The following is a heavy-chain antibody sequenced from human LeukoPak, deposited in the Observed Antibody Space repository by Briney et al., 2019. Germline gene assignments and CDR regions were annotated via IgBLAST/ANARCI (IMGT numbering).Heavy chain of an antibody. J-gene: IGHJ4*02. Sequence: SETLSLTCIVSGGSISSGGDYWSWIRQHPGKGLEWIGYIYYSGSTYYNPSLKSRVTISVDTSKNQFSLELSSVTAADTAVYYCARELAAALDYWGQGTLVTVSS. D-gene: IGHD2-15*01. CDR1: GGSISSGGDY. CDR2: IYYSGST. V-gene: IGHV4-31*03. CDR3: ARELAAALDY.